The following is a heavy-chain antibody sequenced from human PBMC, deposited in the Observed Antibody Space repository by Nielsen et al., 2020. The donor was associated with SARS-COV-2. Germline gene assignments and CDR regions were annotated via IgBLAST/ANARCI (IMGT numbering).Heavy chain of an antibody. CDR2: ISAYNGNT. V-gene: IGHV1-18*01. D-gene: IGHD5-12*01. CDR3: ARDVYSGYDYLLYPYYYGMDV. J-gene: IGHJ6*02. CDR1: GYTFTSYG. Sequence: ASVKVSCKASGYTFTSYGISWVRQAPGQGPEWMGWISAYNGNTNYAQKLQGRVTMTTDTSTSTAYMELRSLRSDDTAVYYCARDVYSGYDYLLYPYYYGMDVWGQGTTVTVSS.